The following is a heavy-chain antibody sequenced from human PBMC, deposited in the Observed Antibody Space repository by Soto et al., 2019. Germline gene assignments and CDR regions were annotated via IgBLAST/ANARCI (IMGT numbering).Heavy chain of an antibody. Sequence: ASVKVSYKASGYTFTSYGISWVRQAPGQGLEWMGWISAYNGNTNYAQKLQGRVTMTTDTSTSTAYMELRSLRSDDTAVYYCARDRPRDRSSQRNYYFYGMDVWGQGTTVTVSS. CDR2: ISAYNGNT. J-gene: IGHJ6*02. D-gene: IGHD6-6*01. V-gene: IGHV1-18*01. CDR3: ARDRPRDRSSQRNYYFYGMDV. CDR1: GYTFTSYG.